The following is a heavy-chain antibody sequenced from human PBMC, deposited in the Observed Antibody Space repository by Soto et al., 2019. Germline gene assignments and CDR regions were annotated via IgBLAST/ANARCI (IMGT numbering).Heavy chain of an antibody. V-gene: IGHV3-11*01. D-gene: IGHD6-6*01. CDR1: GFTFSNYA. J-gene: IGHJ6*03. CDR2: ITNSGSTI. CDR3: ARHRGSSSVGYYYYYYMDV. Sequence: GGSLRLSCAASGFTFSNYAMTWVRQAPGKGLEWVSTITNSGSTIYYADSVKGRFTISRDNAKNSLYLQMNSLRAEDTAVYYCARHRGSSSVGYYYYYYMDVWGKGTTVNVSS.